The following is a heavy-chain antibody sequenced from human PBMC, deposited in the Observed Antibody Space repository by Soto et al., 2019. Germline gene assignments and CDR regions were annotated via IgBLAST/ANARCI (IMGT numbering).Heavy chain of an antibody. Sequence: SETLSLTCTVSGGSISSGGYYWSWIRQHPGKGLEWIGYIYYSGSTYYNPSLKSRVTISVDTSKNQFSLKLSSVTAADTAVYYCARVPIRDYGCFDYWGQGTLVTVSS. J-gene: IGHJ4*02. CDR1: GGSISSGGYY. CDR3: ARVPIRDYGCFDY. CDR2: IYYSGST. D-gene: IGHD4-17*01. V-gene: IGHV4-31*03.